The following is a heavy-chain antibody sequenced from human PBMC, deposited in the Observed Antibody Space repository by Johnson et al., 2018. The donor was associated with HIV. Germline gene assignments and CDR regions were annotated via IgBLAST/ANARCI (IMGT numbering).Heavy chain of an antibody. D-gene: IGHD3-10*01. CDR3: ARDGYYDSGSDPLDI. J-gene: IGHJ3*02. CDR2: IWYDGSNK. Sequence: QVQLVESGGGVVQPGRSLRLSCAASGFTFSTYGMHWVRQAPGKGLEWVAVIWYDGSNKYYADSVEDRLTISRDNSKNSLYLQMNSLSAEDTALYYCARDGYYDSGSDPLDIWGQGTMVTVSS. CDR1: GFTFSTYG. V-gene: IGHV3-33*01.